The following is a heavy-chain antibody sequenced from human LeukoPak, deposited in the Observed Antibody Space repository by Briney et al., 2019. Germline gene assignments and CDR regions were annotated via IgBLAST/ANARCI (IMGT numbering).Heavy chain of an antibody. J-gene: IGHJ6*02. CDR1: GFTFSSYG. Sequence: PGESLRLSCAASGFTFSSYGMHWVRQAPGKGLEWVAVISYDGNNKYYADSVKGRFTISRDNSKNTLYLQMNSLRAEDTAVYYCARGTFGVVISPAYYYYGMDVWGQGTTVTVSS. D-gene: IGHD3-3*01. CDR2: ISYDGNNK. CDR3: ARGTFGVVISPAYYYYGMDV. V-gene: IGHV3-30*03.